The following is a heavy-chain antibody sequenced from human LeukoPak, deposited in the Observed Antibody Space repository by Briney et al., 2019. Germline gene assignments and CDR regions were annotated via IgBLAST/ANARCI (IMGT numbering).Heavy chain of an antibody. V-gene: IGHV4-34*01. CDR1: GGSFSGYY. D-gene: IGHD1-26*01. CDR2: IYHIGST. J-gene: IGHJ4*02. Sequence: PSETLSLTCAVYGGSFSGYYWSWIRQPPGKGLEWIGNIYHIGSTYYNPSLKSRVTISVDTSKNHFSLKLSSVTAADSAVYYCARRSFSVGVGFDYWGQGTLVTVSS. CDR3: ARRSFSVGVGFDY.